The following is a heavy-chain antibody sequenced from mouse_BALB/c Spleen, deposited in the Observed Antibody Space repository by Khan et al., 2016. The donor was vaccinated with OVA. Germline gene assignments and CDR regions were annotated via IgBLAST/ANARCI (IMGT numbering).Heavy chain of an antibody. V-gene: IGHV5-15*02. CDR3: ARGGGTAPFAY. CDR1: GFTFSDYG. CDR2: ISALAYTI. Sequence: EVELVESGGGLVQPGGSRKLSCAASGFTFSDYGMAWVRQAPGKRPEWVAFISALAYTIYYGDAVTGRFTFSRENAKNTLYLEMSSLRSEDTAIYYCARGGGTAPFAYWGLGTLVTVSA. D-gene: IGHD1-2*01. J-gene: IGHJ3*01.